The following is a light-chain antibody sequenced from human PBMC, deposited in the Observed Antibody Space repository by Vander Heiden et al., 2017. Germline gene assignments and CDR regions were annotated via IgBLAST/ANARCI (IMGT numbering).Light chain of an antibody. CDR1: QSVFYSSNNKNY. J-gene: IGKJ4*01. V-gene: IGKV4-1*01. CDR3: QQYYSTPHT. Sequence: DIVMTQSPDSLAVSLGERATINCKSSQSVFYSSNNKNYLAWYQQNPGQPPKLLIYLASTRESGVPDRFSGSGSGTDFTLTISSLQAEDVAVYYCQQYYSTPHTFGGGTKVEIK. CDR2: LAS.